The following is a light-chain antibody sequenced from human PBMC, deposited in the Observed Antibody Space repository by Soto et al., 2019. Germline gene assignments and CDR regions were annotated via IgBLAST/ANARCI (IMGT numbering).Light chain of an antibody. CDR1: QSVSSNS. Sequence: EIVLTQSPGTLSLSPGESATLSCRASQSVSSNSLAWYRRNPGQPPSLLIYGTSTRATDIPRRFSGSGSGTDFTLTITRLEPEDFAVYFCLQYGDSPPTFGQGTKVE. CDR3: LQYGDSPPT. CDR2: GTS. V-gene: IGKV3-20*01. J-gene: IGKJ1*01.